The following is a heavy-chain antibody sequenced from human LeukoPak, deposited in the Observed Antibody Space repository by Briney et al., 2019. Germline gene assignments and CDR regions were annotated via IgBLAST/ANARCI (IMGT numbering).Heavy chain of an antibody. D-gene: IGHD2-21*02. CDR2: ISAYNGNT. J-gene: IGHJ6*02. V-gene: IGHV1-18*01. Sequence: ASVKVSCTASGYTFTSYGISSVRQAPGQGLEWMGWISAYNGNTNYAQKLQGRVTMTTDTSTSTAYMELRSLRSDDTAVYYCARAPPLDCGGDYYYGMDFWGQGATVSLCS. CDR1: GYTFTSYG. CDR3: ARAPPLDCGGDYYYGMDF.